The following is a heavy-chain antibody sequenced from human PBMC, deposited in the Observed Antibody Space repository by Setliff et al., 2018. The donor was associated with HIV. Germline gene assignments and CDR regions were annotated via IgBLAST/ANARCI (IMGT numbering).Heavy chain of an antibody. CDR1: GYTFTGYY. D-gene: IGHD3-16*01. J-gene: IGHJ4*02. V-gene: IGHV1-2*06. Sequence: ASVKVSCKTSGYTFTGYYIHWVRQAPGQGLEWMGRLNPNSGGPSYAQKFQGRVTMTRDTSISVADMELSGLRSDDTAIYFCVRQATFGGRIDYWGQGTLVTVSS. CDR3: VRQATFGGRIDY. CDR2: LNPNSGGP.